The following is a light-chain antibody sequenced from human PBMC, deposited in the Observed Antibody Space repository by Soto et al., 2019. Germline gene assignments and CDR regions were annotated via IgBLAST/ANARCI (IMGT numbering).Light chain of an antibody. CDR2: GAS. V-gene: IGKV3-20*01. CDR1: QSVSSTY. CDR3: HQYSTTPPRYT. J-gene: IGKJ2*01. Sequence: EIALTQSPGTLSLSPGDRATLSCRASQSVSSTYLAWYQQKPGQAPRLLIFGASSRATDIPDRFSGSGSGTDFTLTICRLEAEEFPVYYCHQYSTTPPRYTFGPGTKLELK.